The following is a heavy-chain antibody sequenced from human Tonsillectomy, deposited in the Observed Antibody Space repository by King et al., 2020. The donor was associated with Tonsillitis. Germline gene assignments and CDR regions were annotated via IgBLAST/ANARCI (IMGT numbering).Heavy chain of an antibody. CDR2: INHSGST. V-gene: IGHV4-34*01. CDR1: GGSFSGYY. CDR3: AARPPTYYYGMDV. Sequence: VQLQQWGAGLLKPSETLSLTCAVSGGSFSGYYWSWIRQPPGKGLEWIGEINHSGSTNYNPSLKSRVTISVDTSKNQFSLKLSSVTAADKAVYYSAARPPTYYYGMDVWGQGTTVTVSS. J-gene: IGHJ6*02.